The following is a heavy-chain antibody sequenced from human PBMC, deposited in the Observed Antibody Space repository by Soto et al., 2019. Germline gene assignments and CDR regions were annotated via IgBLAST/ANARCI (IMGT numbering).Heavy chain of an antibody. J-gene: IGHJ4*02. CDR2: ISPNSGRQ. D-gene: IGHD3-3*01. CDR3: VRQYYDFWTDYPDFDY. CDR1: GYTFTKYD. V-gene: IGHV1-18*04. Sequence: ASVKVSCKTSGYTFTKYDISWVRQAPGQGLEWLGLISPNSGRQSYAQKFEGRVTMTTDTSPTTAYLELRSLRSDDTAVYYCVRQYYDFWTDYPDFDYWGQGTLVTVSS.